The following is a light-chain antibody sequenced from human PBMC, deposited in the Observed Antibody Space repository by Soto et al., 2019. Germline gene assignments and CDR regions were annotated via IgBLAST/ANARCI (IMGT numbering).Light chain of an antibody. V-gene: IGLV7-43*01. CDR1: TGAVTSGNY. Sequence: QTVVTQEPSLNVSPGGTVTLTCASSTGAVTSGNYPSWFQQKPGQAPRTLIYTTDDKHSWTPARFSGSLLGGKAALTLSGVQPEDEAEYYCLLYYGGAHLMFGGGTKLTVL. J-gene: IGLJ3*02. CDR2: TTD. CDR3: LLYYGGAHLM.